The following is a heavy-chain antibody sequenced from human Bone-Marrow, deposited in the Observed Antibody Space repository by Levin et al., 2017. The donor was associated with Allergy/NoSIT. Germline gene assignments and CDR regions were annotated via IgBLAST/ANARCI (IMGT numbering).Heavy chain of an antibody. Sequence: GGSLRLSCAASGFTFDDYTMHWVRQGPGKGLEWVSLITWDGGSTYYADSVKGRFTISRDNSKNSLYLQMNSLRTEDTALYYCAKGLYSGSYLGYWGQGTLVTVSS. CDR2: ITWDGGST. CDR3: AKGLYSGSYLGY. CDR1: GFTFDDYT. D-gene: IGHD1-26*01. J-gene: IGHJ4*02. V-gene: IGHV3-43*01.